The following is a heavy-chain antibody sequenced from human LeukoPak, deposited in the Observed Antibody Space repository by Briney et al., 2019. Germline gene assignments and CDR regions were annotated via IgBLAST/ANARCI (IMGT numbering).Heavy chain of an antibody. Sequence: ASVKVSCKASGYTFTGYYMHWVRQAPGQGLEWMGWINPNSGGTNYAQKFQGRVTVTRDTSISTAYMELSRLRSDDTAVYYCARAVGYYYVYRFDPWGQGTLVTVSS. CDR2: INPNSGGT. J-gene: IGHJ5*02. D-gene: IGHD3-22*01. CDR3: ARAVGYYYVYRFDP. V-gene: IGHV1-2*02. CDR1: GYTFTGYY.